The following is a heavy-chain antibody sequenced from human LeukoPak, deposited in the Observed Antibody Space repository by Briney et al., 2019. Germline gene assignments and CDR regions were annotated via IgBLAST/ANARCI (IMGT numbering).Heavy chain of an antibody. CDR3: ARDGWDY. CDR2: IKTDGSEK. Sequence: GGSLRLSCEASGFTFSSYWMSWVRQAPGKGLEWVANIKTDGSEKYYVDSVKGRFTISRDNAKNSLYLQMNSLRAEDTAVYYCARDGWDYWGQGTLVTVSS. CDR1: GFTFSSYW. V-gene: IGHV3-7*03. J-gene: IGHJ4*02. D-gene: IGHD6-19*01.